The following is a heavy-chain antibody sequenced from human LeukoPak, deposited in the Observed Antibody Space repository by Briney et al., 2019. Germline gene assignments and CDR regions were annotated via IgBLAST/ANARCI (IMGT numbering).Heavy chain of an antibody. CDR2: IYHSGST. V-gene: IGHV4-38-2*02. CDR1: GYSISSGYY. D-gene: IGHD3-16*01. J-gene: IGHJ4*02. CDR3: ARERGGYFDY. Sequence: SETLSLTCAVSGYSISSGYYWGWIRPPPGKGLEWIGSIYHSGSTYYNPSLKSRVTISVDTSKNQFSLKLSSVTAADTAVYYCARERGGYFDYWGQGTLVTVSS.